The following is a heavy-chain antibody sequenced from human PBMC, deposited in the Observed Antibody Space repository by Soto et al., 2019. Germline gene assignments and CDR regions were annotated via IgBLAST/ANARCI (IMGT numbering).Heavy chain of an antibody. V-gene: IGHV1-46*01. J-gene: IGHJ5*02. D-gene: IGHD1-26*01. Sequence: ASVKVSCKAPRDTFTSYYINWVRQAPGQGLGWMGVINPHGGSTAYAQKFKGRVTLTRDTSASTVYMEVSSLTSEDTAMYYCARSSGGNFGIIIEGTNWFAPWGQGTLVTVSS. CDR1: RDTFTSYY. CDR3: ARSSGGNFGIIIEGTNWFAP. CDR2: INPHGGST.